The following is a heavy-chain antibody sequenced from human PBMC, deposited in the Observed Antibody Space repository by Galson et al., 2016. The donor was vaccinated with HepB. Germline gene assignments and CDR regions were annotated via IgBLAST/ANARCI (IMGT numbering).Heavy chain of an antibody. Sequence: SLRLSCAASGFTFSTYWMHWVRQAPGKGLVWVSRINSDGSRTSYADSVKGRFTISRDNAKNTLYLQMNSLRAEDTAVYYCASHCSGGSCYRHDAFDMWGQGTMVTVSS. J-gene: IGHJ3*02. D-gene: IGHD2-15*01. V-gene: IGHV3-74*01. CDR1: GFTFSTYW. CDR3: ASHCSGGSCYRHDAFDM. CDR2: INSDGSRT.